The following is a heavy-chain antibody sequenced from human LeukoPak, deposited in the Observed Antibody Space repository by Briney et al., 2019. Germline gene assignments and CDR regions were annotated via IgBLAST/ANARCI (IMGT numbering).Heavy chain of an antibody. Sequence: GGSLRLSCAASGFTFSGYPIHWVRQAPGKGLEWVAVISYDGSNKYYADSVKGRFTISRDNSKNTLYLQMNSLRAEDTAVYYCARDIRKFWSGSTYYYGMDVWGQGTTVTVSS. D-gene: IGHD3-3*01. J-gene: IGHJ6*02. CDR1: GFTFSGYP. CDR2: ISYDGSNK. CDR3: ARDIRKFWSGSTYYYGMDV. V-gene: IGHV3-30-3*01.